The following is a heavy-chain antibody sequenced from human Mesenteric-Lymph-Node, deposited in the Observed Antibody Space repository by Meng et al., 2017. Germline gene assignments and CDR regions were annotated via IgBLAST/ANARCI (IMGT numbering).Heavy chain of an antibody. V-gene: IGHV3-11*04. CDR1: GFTVSSNY. D-gene: IGHD3-10*01. CDR3: ARAAASGCDHLDGLVIDY. CDR2: ISSSGSTI. Sequence: GESLKISCAASGFTVSSNYMSWVRQAPGKGLEWVSYISSSGSTIYYADSVKGRFTISRDNAKNSLYLQMNSLRAEDTAVYYCARAAASGCDHLDGLVIDYWGQGTLVTVSS. J-gene: IGHJ4*02.